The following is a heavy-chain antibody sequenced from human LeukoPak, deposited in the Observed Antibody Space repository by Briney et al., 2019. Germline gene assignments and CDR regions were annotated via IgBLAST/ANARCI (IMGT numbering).Heavy chain of an antibody. CDR1: GYTFTNYG. V-gene: IGHV1-18*01. CDR2: ISGYNGNT. Sequence: ASVKVSCKASGYTFTNYGISWGRQAPGQGLEWMGWISGYNGNTHYAQKLQGRVTMTTDTSTTTAYMELRSLRSDDTAVYYCARDGLHRLNGYGEWFDPWGQGTLVTVSS. J-gene: IGHJ5*02. D-gene: IGHD4-17*01. CDR3: ARDGLHRLNGYGEWFDP.